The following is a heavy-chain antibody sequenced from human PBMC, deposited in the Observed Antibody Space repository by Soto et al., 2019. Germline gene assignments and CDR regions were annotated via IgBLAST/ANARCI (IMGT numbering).Heavy chain of an antibody. CDR1: GGAITAYY. D-gene: IGHD2-2*01. CDR2: VYSTGST. Sequence: PSETLSLTCTVSGGAITAYYWSWIRQPVGEGLQWLGRVYSTGSTNYNPSLRSRVTVSVDTSQNQFFLRLSSVTAADTAVYYCARDEDYGSNNWFDHWGQGILVTVSS. J-gene: IGHJ5*02. V-gene: IGHV4-4*07. CDR3: ARDEDYGSNNWFDH.